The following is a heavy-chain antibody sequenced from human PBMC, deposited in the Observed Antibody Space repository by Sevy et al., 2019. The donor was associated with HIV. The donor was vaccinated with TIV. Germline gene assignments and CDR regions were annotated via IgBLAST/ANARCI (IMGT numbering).Heavy chain of an antibody. V-gene: IGHV3-7*01. CDR3: ARLYSSSSGRGFDN. CDR2: IKEDGSGR. CDR1: GFTFGSYW. Sequence: GGSLRLSCAASGFTFGSYWMTWVRQAPGKGLEWVAHIKEDGSGRVYVDPVRGRFTVSRDNAKKTLYLQMNNLRGEDTALYYCARLYSSSSGRGFDNWGQGALVTVSS. D-gene: IGHD6-6*01. J-gene: IGHJ4*02.